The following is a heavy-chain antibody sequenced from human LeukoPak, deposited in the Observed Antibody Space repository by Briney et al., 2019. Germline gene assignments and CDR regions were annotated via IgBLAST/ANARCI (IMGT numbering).Heavy chain of an antibody. Sequence: SETLSLTCTVSGGSISSYHWSWIRQPPGKGLEWIGDIYYSGSTNYNPSLKSRVTISVDTSKNQFSLKLSSVTAADTAVYYCARMVSYYDSSGYRSAVANYWGQGTQVTVSS. CDR1: GGSISSYH. J-gene: IGHJ4*02. D-gene: IGHD3-22*01. CDR2: IYYSGST. V-gene: IGHV4-59*01. CDR3: ARMVSYYDSSGYRSAVANY.